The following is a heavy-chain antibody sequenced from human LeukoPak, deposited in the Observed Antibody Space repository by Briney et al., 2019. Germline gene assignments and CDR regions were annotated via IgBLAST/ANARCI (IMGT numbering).Heavy chain of an antibody. D-gene: IGHD2-8*02. CDR3: ARAPATNEWRCMDY. CDR1: GFTFSIHN. V-gene: IGHV3-48*04. Sequence: GGSLRLSCAASGFTFSIHNMDWVRQAPGKGLEWISYISSGGDATHYADPVKGRFTISRDNAKNSLYLQMNSLRAEDTAVYYCARAPATNEWRCMDYWGQGTLVTVSS. CDR2: ISSGGDAT. J-gene: IGHJ4*02.